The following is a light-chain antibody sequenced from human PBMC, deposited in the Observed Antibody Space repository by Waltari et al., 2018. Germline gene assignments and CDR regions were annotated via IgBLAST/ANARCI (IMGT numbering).Light chain of an antibody. CDR1: QSVRKY. Sequence: SCRVSQSVRKYLAWYQRRPGQAPRLLIYEASTRSTGIPDRFSGSGFGTDCSLTISRLEPEDFAVYYCQKYERLPATFGQGTKVEIK. V-gene: IGKV3-20*01. J-gene: IGKJ1*01. CDR3: QKYERLPAT. CDR2: EAS.